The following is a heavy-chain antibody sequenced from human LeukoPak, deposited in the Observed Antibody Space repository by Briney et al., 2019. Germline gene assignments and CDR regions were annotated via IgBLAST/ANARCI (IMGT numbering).Heavy chain of an antibody. Sequence: SETLSLTCTVSGGSISSSSYYWGWIRQPPGKGLEWIGSIYYSGSTYYNPSLKSRVTISVDTSKNQFSLKLSSVTAADTAVYYCARDGATNYGAFDIWGHGTMVTVSS. J-gene: IGHJ3*02. CDR3: ARDGATNYGAFDI. D-gene: IGHD5-12*01. V-gene: IGHV4-39*02. CDR1: GGSISSSSYY. CDR2: IYYSGST.